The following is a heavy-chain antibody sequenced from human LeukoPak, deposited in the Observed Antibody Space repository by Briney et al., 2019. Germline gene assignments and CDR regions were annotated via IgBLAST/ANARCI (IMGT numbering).Heavy chain of an antibody. J-gene: IGHJ4*02. CDR3: ARRTGTYYYDSSGYSPWRYYFDY. Sequence: NASETLSLTCAVYGGSFSGNYWSWIRQPPGKGLEWIGDINHSGTTNYSPSLKRRVTISVDTSKNQFSLNLSSVTAADTAVFYCARRTGTYYYDSSGYSPWRYYFDYWGQGTLVTVSS. V-gene: IGHV4-34*01. D-gene: IGHD3-22*01. CDR2: INHSGTT. CDR1: GGSFSGNY.